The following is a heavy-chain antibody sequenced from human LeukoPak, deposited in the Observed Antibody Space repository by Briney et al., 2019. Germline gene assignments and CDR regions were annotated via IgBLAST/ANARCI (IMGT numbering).Heavy chain of an antibody. CDR3: AGAVAGTIPHYYYYGMDV. D-gene: IGHD6-19*01. CDR1: GGSISSYY. J-gene: IGHJ6*02. V-gene: IGHV4-59*08. Sequence: SETLSLTCTVSGGSISSYYWSWIRQPPGKGLEWIGYIYYSGSTNYNPSLKSRVTISVDTSKNQFSLKLSSVTAADTAVYYCAGAVAGTIPHYYYYGMDVRGQGTTVTVSS. CDR2: IYYSGST.